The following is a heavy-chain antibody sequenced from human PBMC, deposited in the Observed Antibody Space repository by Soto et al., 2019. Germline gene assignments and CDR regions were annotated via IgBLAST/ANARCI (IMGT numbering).Heavy chain of an antibody. V-gene: IGHV4-39*01. Sequence: SETLSLTCTVSGDSVSNSGYYWGWIRQSPGKRLEWIGSVSFSGSKYYNPSLRGRVTFSVDTSKTLISLKLRSVTAADTAVYYCARGSTWQGRDWFDPWGQGTLVTVSS. CDR1: GDSVSNSGYY. CDR2: VSFSGSK. CDR3: ARGSTWQGRDWFDP. J-gene: IGHJ5*02. D-gene: IGHD6-13*01.